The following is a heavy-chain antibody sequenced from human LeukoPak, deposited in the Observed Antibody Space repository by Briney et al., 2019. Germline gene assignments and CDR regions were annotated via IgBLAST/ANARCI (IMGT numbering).Heavy chain of an antibody. V-gene: IGHV3-23*01. J-gene: IGHJ4*02. CDR2: ISGSGGST. Sequence: GGTLRLSCAASGFTFSSYGMSWVRQAPGKGLEWVSAISGSGGSTYYADSVKGRFTISRDNSKNTLYLQMNSLRAEDTAVYYCAKADRRWATYYYDTSGYYYDYWGRGTLVTVSS. CDR1: GFTFSSYG. CDR3: AKADRRWATYYYDTSGYYYDY. D-gene: IGHD3-22*01.